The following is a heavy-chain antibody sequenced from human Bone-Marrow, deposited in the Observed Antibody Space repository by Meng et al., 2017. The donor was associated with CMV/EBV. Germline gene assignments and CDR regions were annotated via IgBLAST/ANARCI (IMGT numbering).Heavy chain of an antibody. V-gene: IGHV3-7*01. CDR2: IKQDGSEK. CDR3: ARDLTGSSGAFDS. D-gene: IGHD1-20*01. J-gene: IGHJ3*02. Sequence: GGSLRLSCAASGCTFSSYWMSWVRQAPGKGLEWVANIKQDGSEKYYVDSVKGRFTISRDNSKNTLYLQMNSLRAEDTAVYYCARDLTGSSGAFDSWGQGTMVPVSS. CDR1: GCTFSSYW.